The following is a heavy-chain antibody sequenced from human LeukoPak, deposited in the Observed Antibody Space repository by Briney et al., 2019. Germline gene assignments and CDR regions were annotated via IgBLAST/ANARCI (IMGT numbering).Heavy chain of an antibody. CDR1: GFTFSSYE. D-gene: IGHD1-26*01. CDR2: ISSSSSYI. CDR3: ARGSGQWELRAFDI. V-gene: IGHV3-21*01. Sequence: GGSLRLSCAASGFTFSSYEMNWVRQAPGKGLEWVSSISSSSSYIYYADSVKGRFTISRDNAKNSLYLQMNSLRAEDTAVYYCARGSGQWELRAFDIWGQGTMVTVSS. J-gene: IGHJ3*02.